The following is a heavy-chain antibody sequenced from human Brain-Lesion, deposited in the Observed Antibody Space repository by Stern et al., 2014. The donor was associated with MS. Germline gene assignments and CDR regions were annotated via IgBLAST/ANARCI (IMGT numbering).Heavy chain of an antibody. CDR3: ARVGGYRGYERYSLVDYYYGMDV. Sequence: VQLEESGPGLVKPSETLSLTCTVSGGSFNHYYWSWVRQPPGTGLEWIGYIHSSGRTNYTPSLQSRVTISLDTSKNQFSLELSTVTTADTAVYFCARVGGYRGYERYSLVDYYYGMDVWGQGTTVAVSS. D-gene: IGHD5-12*01. V-gene: IGHV4-59*01. CDR2: IHSSGRT. J-gene: IGHJ6*02. CDR1: GGSFNHYY.